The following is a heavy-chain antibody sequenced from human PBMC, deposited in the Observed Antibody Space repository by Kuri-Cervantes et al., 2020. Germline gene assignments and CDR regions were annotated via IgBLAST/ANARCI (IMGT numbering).Heavy chain of an antibody. CDR3: ARDREYSSSWGDYYYGMDV. Sequence: GGSLRLSCAASGFTFSSYAMSWVRQAPGKGLEWVSAISGSGGSTYYADSVKGRFTISRDNAKNSLYLQMNSLRAEDTAVYYCARDREYSSSWGDYYYGMDVWGQGTTVTVSS. J-gene: IGHJ6*02. CDR2: ISGSGGST. V-gene: IGHV3-23*01. D-gene: IGHD6-6*01. CDR1: GFTFSSYA.